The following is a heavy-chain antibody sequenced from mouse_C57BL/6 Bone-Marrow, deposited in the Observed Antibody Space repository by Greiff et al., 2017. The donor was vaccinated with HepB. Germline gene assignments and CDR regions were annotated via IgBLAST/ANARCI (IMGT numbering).Heavy chain of an antibody. Sequence: QVQLKESGAELVKPGASVKISCKASGYTFSSYWMNWVKQRHGKGLEWIGQIYPGDGDTNYNGKFKGKATLTADKSSSTAYMQHSSLTSEDSAVSFFARSGRYYYCSSPWFAYWGQGTLVTVSA. V-gene: IGHV1-80*01. CDR3: ARSGRYYYCSSPWFAY. CDR2: IYPGDGDT. CDR1: GYTFSSYW. D-gene: IGHD1-1*01. J-gene: IGHJ3*01.